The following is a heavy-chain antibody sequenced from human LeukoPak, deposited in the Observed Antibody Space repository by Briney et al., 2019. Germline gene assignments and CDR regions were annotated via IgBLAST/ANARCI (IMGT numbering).Heavy chain of an antibody. CDR1: GGSISSYY. CDR2: IYYSGST. CDR3: ARDGCSGGSCTEAFDI. J-gene: IGHJ3*02. V-gene: IGHV4-59*01. D-gene: IGHD2-15*01. Sequence: SETLSLTCTVSGGSISSYYWSWIRQPPGKGLEWIGYIYYSGSTNYNPSLKSRVTISVDTSKNQFSLKLSSVTAADTAVYYCARDGCSGGSCTEAFDIWGQGTMVTVSS.